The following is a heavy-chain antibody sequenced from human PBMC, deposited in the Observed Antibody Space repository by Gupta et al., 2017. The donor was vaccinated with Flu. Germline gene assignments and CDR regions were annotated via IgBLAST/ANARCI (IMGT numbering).Heavy chain of an antibody. Sequence: EVQLVESGGGLVQPGRSLRLSCAASGFTFDDYAMHWVRQAPGKGLEWVSGISWNSGSIGYADSVKGRFTISRDNAKNSLYLQMNSLRAEDTALYYCAKDISYVAVAGSLDYWGQGTLVTVSS. V-gene: IGHV3-9*01. J-gene: IGHJ4*02. D-gene: IGHD6-19*01. CDR1: GFTFDDYA. CDR2: ISWNSGSI. CDR3: AKDISYVAVAGSLDY.